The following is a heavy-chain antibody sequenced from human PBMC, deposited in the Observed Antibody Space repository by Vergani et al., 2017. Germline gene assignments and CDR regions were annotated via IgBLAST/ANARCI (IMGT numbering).Heavy chain of an antibody. V-gene: IGHV3-30*18. D-gene: IGHD4-17*01. Sequence: QVQLVESGGGVVQPGRSLRLSCAASGFTFSSYGMHWVRQAPGKGLEWVAVISSDGSNTYYADSVKGRFTIARDNSKSTQYLQMNSLRAEDTAVYYCAKDLRDYGDFTDAFDIWGQGTMVTVSS. CDR3: AKDLRDYGDFTDAFDI. J-gene: IGHJ3*02. CDR1: GFTFSSYG. CDR2: ISSDGSNT.